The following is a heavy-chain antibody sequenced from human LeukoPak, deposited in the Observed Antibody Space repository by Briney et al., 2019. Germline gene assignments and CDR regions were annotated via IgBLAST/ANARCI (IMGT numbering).Heavy chain of an antibody. J-gene: IGHJ4*02. CDR1: GFTFSHYS. D-gene: IGHD5-24*01. CDR2: FGSDLSFR. Sequence: GVLRLSCSGSGFTFSHYSMNWVRQAPGKGLEWVASFGSDLSFRSVADSLKGRFTISRDNAENSIYLHMNSLRGEDTAIYYCARDRLGDGYIREFDSWGQGTLVIVSS. CDR3: ARDRLGDGYIREFDS. V-gene: IGHV3-21*01.